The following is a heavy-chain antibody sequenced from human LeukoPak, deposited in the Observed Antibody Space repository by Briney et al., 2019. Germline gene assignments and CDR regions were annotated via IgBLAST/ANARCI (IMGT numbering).Heavy chain of an antibody. CDR2: IYYSGST. V-gene: IGHV4-39*07. J-gene: IGHJ4*02. Sequence: SETLSLTCTVSGGSISSSSYYWGWIRQPPGKGLEWIGSIYYSGSTNYNPSLKSRVTISVDTSKNQFSLKLSSVTAADTAVYYCARSTYYYDSSGYYFFDYWGQGTLVTVSS. CDR1: GGSISSSSYY. CDR3: ARSTYYYDSSGYYFFDY. D-gene: IGHD3-22*01.